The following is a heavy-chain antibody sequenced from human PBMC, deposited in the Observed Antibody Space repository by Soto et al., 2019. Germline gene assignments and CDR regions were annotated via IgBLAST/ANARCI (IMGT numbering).Heavy chain of an antibody. D-gene: IGHD5-18*01. Sequence: QVQLQESGPGLVKPSETLSLTCTVSGGSISTYYWIWIRQTPGKGLEWIGHIYNSGSTNYNPSLNSRVTISVDTSKNQSSPRLTSVTAADPAVYYCAKGYNYAYGWFDPWGQGTLVTVSS. J-gene: IGHJ5*02. CDR3: AKGYNYAYGWFDP. CDR1: GGSISTYY. V-gene: IGHV4-59*01. CDR2: IYNSGST.